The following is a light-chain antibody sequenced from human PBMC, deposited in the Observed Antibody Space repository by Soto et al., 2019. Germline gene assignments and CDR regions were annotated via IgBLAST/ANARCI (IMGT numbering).Light chain of an antibody. Sequence: QSVLTQPPSVSGAPWQRVTISCTGSSSNIGAGYDVNWYQQLPGTAPKLLIFGDSNRPSGVPDRFSGSKSGTSASLAITGLQAADEADYYCQSSDSRLSGSDVFGTGTKLTVL. CDR2: GDS. J-gene: IGLJ1*01. V-gene: IGLV1-40*01. CDR3: QSSDSRLSGSDV. CDR1: SSNIGAGYD.